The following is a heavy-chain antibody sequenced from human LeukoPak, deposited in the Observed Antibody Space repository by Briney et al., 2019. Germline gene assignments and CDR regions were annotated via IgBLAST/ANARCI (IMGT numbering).Heavy chain of an antibody. J-gene: IGHJ4*02. CDR1: GGSISSYY. Sequence: SETLSLTCTVSGGSISSYYWSWIRQPAGKGLEWIGRIYSSGSTNYSPSLKSRVTMSVDTSKNQFSLKLSSVTAADTAVYYCARVTGYMTEDYFDYWGQGTLITVSS. V-gene: IGHV4-4*07. D-gene: IGHD6-13*01. CDR2: IYSSGST. CDR3: ARVTGYMTEDYFDY.